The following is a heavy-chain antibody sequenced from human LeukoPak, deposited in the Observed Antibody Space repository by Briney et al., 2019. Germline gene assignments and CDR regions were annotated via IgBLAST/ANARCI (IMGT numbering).Heavy chain of an antibody. CDR3: ARVGDSSGYYYPFDY. V-gene: IGHV1-2*02. Sequence: GASVKVSCKASGYTFTDYYMHWVRQAPGQGLEWMGWISPNSGDTNYAQKFQGRVTMTRDTSISTAYMELSRLRSDDTAVYYCARVGDSSGYYYPFDYWGQGTLVTVSS. J-gene: IGHJ4*02. D-gene: IGHD3-22*01. CDR1: GYTFTDYY. CDR2: ISPNSGDT.